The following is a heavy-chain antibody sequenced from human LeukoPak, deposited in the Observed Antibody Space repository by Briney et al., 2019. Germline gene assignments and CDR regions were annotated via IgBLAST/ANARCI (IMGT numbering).Heavy chain of an antibody. D-gene: IGHD3-10*01. CDR2: MNPNSGNT. CDR3: ARDYYGARSSGFDP. CDR1: GYTFTGYY. V-gene: IGHV1-8*02. Sequence: ASVTVSFTASGYTFTGYYMHWVRQAPGQGLEWMGWMNPNSGNTGYSQKFQGRVTMTRNTSVSTAYLELSSLISEDAAVYYCARDYYGARSSGFDPWGQGTLVTVSS. J-gene: IGHJ5*02.